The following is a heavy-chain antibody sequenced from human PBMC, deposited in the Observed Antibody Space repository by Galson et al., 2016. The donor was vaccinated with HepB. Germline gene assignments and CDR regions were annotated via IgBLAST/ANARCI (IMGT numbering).Heavy chain of an antibody. CDR1: GYIFTNYA. V-gene: IGHV1-3*04. J-gene: IGHJ4*02. Sequence: SVKVSCKASGYIFTNYAMHWVRRAPGQRLELMGWISTGNENTKYSQNFQGRVAFTRDTSASTAYMELTSLRSEDTAVYYCAALDLGDYWGQGTLVTVSS. CDR3: AALDLGDY. D-gene: IGHD3-9*01. CDR2: ISTGNENT.